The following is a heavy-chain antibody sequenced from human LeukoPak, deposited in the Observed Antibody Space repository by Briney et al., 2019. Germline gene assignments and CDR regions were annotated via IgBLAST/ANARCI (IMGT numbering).Heavy chain of an antibody. CDR2: LSYSGRT. CDR3: ARIYSSSWFLNWFDP. V-gene: IGHV4-39*07. Sequence: SETLSLTCSVSGGSIIGTNYFWGWIRQPPGKGLEWVGSLSYSGRTFYNPSLKSRVTISLDTSRNQFSLKLNSVTAADTAVYYCARIYSSSWFLNWFDPWGQGTLVTVSS. D-gene: IGHD6-13*01. CDR1: GGSIIGTNYF. J-gene: IGHJ5*02.